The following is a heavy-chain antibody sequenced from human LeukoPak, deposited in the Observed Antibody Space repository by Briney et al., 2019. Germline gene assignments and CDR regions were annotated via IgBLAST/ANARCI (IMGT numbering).Heavy chain of an antibody. Sequence: GGPLRLSCAASGFTFSSYWMHWVRQAPGKGLVWVSRINSDGSSTSYADSVKGRFTISRDNAKNTLYLQMNSLRAEDTAVYYCVRVWTGHFYYFDYWGQGTLVTVSS. D-gene: IGHD3/OR15-3a*01. V-gene: IGHV3-74*01. CDR3: VRVWTGHFYYFDY. CDR1: GFTFSSYW. CDR2: INSDGSST. J-gene: IGHJ4*02.